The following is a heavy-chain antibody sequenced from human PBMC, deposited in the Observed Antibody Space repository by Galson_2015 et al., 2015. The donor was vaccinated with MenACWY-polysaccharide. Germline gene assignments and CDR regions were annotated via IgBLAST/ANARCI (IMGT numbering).Heavy chain of an antibody. D-gene: IGHD2-21*02. J-gene: IGHJ4*02. CDR3: ASGRAPSGDAALTYFDY. V-gene: IGHV3-33*01. CDR2: IYYDGSDK. CDR1: GFTFRNYG. Sequence: SLRLSCAASGFTFRNYGMHWVRQAPGKGLEWVAIIYYDGSDKYYADSVKGRFTISRDNSRNSLYLQMNSLRVEDTAIYYCASGRAPSGDAALTYFDYWGQGTLVTVSS.